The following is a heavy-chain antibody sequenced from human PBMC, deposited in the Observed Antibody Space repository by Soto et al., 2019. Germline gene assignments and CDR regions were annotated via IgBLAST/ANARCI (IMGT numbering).Heavy chain of an antibody. Sequence: EVPLVESGGGLVQPGGSLRLSCAASGFTVSSNSMSWVRQAPGKGLEWVSVIYSGGSTYYADSVKGRFTISRHNSKNTLYLQMNSLRAEDTAVYYCARGDYGDYGYGMDVWGQGTTVTVSS. D-gene: IGHD4-17*01. J-gene: IGHJ6*02. V-gene: IGHV3-53*04. CDR3: ARGDYGDYGYGMDV. CDR1: GFTVSSNS. CDR2: IYSGGST.